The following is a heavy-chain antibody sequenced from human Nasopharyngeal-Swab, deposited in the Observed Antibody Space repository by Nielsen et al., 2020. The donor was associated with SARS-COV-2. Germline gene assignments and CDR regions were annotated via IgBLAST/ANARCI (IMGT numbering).Heavy chain of an antibody. Sequence: GESLKISCAASGLTFSSYSMNWVRQAPGKGLEWVSSISSSSSYIYYADSVKGRFTISRDNAKNSLYLQMNSLRAEDTGVYYCARGGVRSYWFDPWGQGTLVTVSS. CDR1: GLTFSSYS. V-gene: IGHV3-21*01. J-gene: IGHJ5*02. D-gene: IGHD3-16*01. CDR3: ARGGVRSYWFDP. CDR2: ISSSSSYI.